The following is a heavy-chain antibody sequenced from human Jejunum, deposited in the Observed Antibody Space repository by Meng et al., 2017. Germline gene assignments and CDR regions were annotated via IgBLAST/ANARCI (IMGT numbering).Heavy chain of an antibody. D-gene: IGHD3-9*01. CDR3: TKDHIIGDIFTGGFDN. CDR2: IRSKDYGGAT. J-gene: IGHJ4*02. Sequence: GESLKISCITSGFHFGACTMTWFRQAPGKGLEWLGFIRSKDYGGATRYAASVDGRFSISRDDSKSIAYLEMSSLKIEDTAVYYCTKDHIIGDIFTGGFDNWGQGTLVTVSS. CDR1: GFHFGACT. V-gene: IGHV3-49*03.